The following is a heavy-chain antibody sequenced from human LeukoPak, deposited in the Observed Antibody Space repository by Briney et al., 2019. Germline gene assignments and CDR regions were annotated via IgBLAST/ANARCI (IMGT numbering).Heavy chain of an antibody. Sequence: SSETLSLTCTVSGGSISSGDYYWSWIRQPAGKGLEWIGRIYTSGSTNYNPSLKSRVTMSVDTSKNQSSLKLSSVTAADTAVYYCARDRQWEPSYYYYMDVWGKGTTVTVSS. CDR2: IYTSGST. CDR1: GGSISSGDYY. V-gene: IGHV4-61*02. J-gene: IGHJ6*03. D-gene: IGHD1-26*01. CDR3: ARDRQWEPSYYYYMDV.